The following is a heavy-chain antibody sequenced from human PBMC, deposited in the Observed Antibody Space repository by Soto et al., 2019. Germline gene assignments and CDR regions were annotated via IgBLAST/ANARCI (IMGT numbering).Heavy chain of an antibody. CDR3: ATPLGTAGSSFDY. V-gene: IGHV3-21*01. D-gene: IGHD7-27*01. Sequence: VGSLRLSCGASGFTFSSFSMNWVRQAPGKGLEWVSSISGSGSYIYYADSVKGRFTISRDNAKNSLYLQMNSLRADDTAVYYCATPLGTAGSSFDYWGQGTLVTVSS. CDR1: GFTFSSFS. J-gene: IGHJ4*02. CDR2: ISGSGSYI.